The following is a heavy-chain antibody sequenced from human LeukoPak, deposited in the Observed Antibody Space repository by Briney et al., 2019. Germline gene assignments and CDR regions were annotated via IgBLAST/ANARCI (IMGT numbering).Heavy chain of an antibody. CDR2: ISWNSDSI. Sequence: PGGSLRLSCAASGFTFDDYAMHWVRQAPGKGLEWVSGISWNSDSIGYADSVKGRFTISRDNAKNSLYLQMNSLRAEDMALFYCAKDSSRGGVAAFDLWGQGTMVTVSS. D-gene: IGHD3-16*01. CDR3: AKDSSRGGVAAFDL. CDR1: GFTFDDYA. V-gene: IGHV3-9*03. J-gene: IGHJ3*01.